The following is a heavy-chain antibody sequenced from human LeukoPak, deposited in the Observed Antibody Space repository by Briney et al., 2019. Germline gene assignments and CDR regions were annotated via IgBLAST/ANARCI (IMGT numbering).Heavy chain of an antibody. CDR1: GFTFSDYY. Sequence: GGSLRLSCAASGFTFSDYYMSWIRQAPGKGLEWVSYISSSGSTIYYADSVKGRFTISRDNAKNSLYLQMNSLRPDDTAVYYCARGGRGLLWFRDALDVWGQGTKVTVSS. V-gene: IGHV3-11*04. J-gene: IGHJ3*01. D-gene: IGHD5-18*01. CDR3: ARGGRGLLWFRDALDV. CDR2: ISSSGSTI.